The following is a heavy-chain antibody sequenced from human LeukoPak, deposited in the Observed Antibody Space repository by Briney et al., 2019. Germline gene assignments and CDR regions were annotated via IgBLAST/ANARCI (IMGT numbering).Heavy chain of an antibody. D-gene: IGHD3-9*01. V-gene: IGHV4-31*03. Sequence: PSETLSLTCTVSGGSISSGGYYWSWIRQHPGKGLEWIGYIYYSGSTYYNPSLKSRVTISVDTSKNQFSLKLSSVTAADTAVYYCARAATDILTGYYQYYFDYWGQGTLVTVSS. CDR2: IYYSGST. CDR3: ARAATDILTGYYQYYFDY. CDR1: GGSISSGGYY. J-gene: IGHJ4*02.